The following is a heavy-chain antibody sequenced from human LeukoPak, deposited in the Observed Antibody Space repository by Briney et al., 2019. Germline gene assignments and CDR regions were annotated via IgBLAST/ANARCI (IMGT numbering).Heavy chain of an antibody. CDR2: IYTSGST. Sequence: SETLSLTCTVSGGSISSGSYYWSWIRQPAGKGLEWIGRIYTSGSTNYNPSLKSRVTISVDTSKNQFSLKLSSVTAADTAVYYCVLGVAGIPAWGQGTLVTVSS. J-gene: IGHJ5*02. CDR3: VLGVAGIPA. CDR1: GGSISSGSYY. V-gene: IGHV4-61*02. D-gene: IGHD6-19*01.